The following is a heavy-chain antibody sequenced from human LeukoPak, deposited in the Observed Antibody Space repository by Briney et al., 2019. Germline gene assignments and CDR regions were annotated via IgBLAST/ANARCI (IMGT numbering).Heavy chain of an antibody. Sequence: QPGGSLRLSCAASGFTFSSYDMNWVRQAPGKGLEYVSSISSSGSTIYYADSVKGRFTISRDNAKNTLFLQMNSLRAEDTAVYYCAFALLPCYVYYSGMDVWGQGTTVTVS. CDR1: GFTFSSYD. J-gene: IGHJ6*02. V-gene: IGHV3-48*03. CDR3: AFALLPCYVYYSGMDV. D-gene: IGHD2-15*01. CDR2: ISSSGSTI.